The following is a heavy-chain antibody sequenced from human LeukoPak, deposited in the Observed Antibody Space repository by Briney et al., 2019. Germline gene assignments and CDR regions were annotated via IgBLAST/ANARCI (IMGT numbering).Heavy chain of an antibody. Sequence: GRSLRLSCAASGFTFSSYAMHWVRQAPGKGLEGVAVISYDGSNKYYADSVKGRLTISRDNSKNTLYLQMNSLRAEDTAVYYCARDSYSGSYFHWFDPWGQGTLVTVSS. J-gene: IGHJ5*02. D-gene: IGHD1-26*01. CDR1: GFTFSSYA. CDR3: ARDSYSGSYFHWFDP. CDR2: ISYDGSNK. V-gene: IGHV3-30-3*01.